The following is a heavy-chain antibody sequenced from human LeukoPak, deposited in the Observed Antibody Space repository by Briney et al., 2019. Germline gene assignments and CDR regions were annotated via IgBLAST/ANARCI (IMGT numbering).Heavy chain of an antibody. V-gene: IGHV4-59*01. Sequence: SETLSLTCTVSGGSISSYYWSWIRQPPGKGLEWIGYIYYSGSTNYNPSLKSRVTISVDTSKNQFSLKLSSVTAADTAVYYCAGGYFDWFYFDYWGQGTLVTVSS. J-gene: IGHJ4*02. CDR1: GGSISSYY. D-gene: IGHD3-9*01. CDR3: AGGYFDWFYFDY. CDR2: IYYSGST.